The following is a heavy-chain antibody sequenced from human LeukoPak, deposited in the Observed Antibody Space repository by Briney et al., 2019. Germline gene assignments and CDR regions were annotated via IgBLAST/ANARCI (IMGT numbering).Heavy chain of an antibody. CDR3: ARQAYYFDSSGYYRPLYFDY. J-gene: IGHJ4*02. V-gene: IGHV4-39*01. D-gene: IGHD3-22*01. CDR1: SGSISSSSYY. Sequence: SETLSLTCTVSSGSISSSSYYWGWIRQPPGKGLEWIGIINYSGRTYYKPSLKSRITISVDTSNNQFSLKLSSVTAADTAVYYCARQAYYFDSSGYYRPLYFDYWGQGTLVTVSS. CDR2: INYSGRT.